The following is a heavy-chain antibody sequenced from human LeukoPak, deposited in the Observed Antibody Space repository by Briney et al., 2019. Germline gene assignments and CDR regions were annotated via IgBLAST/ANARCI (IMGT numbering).Heavy chain of an antibody. D-gene: IGHD2-2*01. V-gene: IGHV3-7*05. CDR3: ARGGAPYCSSTSCYEDRFDP. Sequence: GGSLRLSCAASGFTFSNYWMSWVRQAPGKGLEWVANIKQDGSEEYYGDSVKGRFTISRDNAKNSLHLQMISLRAEDTAVYYCARGGAPYCSSTSCYEDRFDPWGQGTLVTVSS. J-gene: IGHJ5*02. CDR1: GFTFSNYW. CDR2: IKQDGSEE.